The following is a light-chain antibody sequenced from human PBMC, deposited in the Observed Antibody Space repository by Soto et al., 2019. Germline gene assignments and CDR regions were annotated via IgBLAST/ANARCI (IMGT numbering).Light chain of an antibody. CDR3: QQYNSYSQT. V-gene: IGKV3-15*01. Sequence: IVMTQSPATLSVSPGERATLSCRASQSVSSNLAWYQQKPGQAPRLLIYGASTRATGIPARFSGSGSGTEFTLTISSLQPDDFATYYCQQYNSYSQTFGQGTKVDIK. CDR1: QSVSSN. J-gene: IGKJ1*01. CDR2: GAS.